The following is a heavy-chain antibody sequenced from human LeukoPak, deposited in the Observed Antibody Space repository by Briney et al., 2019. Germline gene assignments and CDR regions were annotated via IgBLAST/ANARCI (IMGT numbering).Heavy chain of an antibody. V-gene: IGHV3-21*01. CDR2: ISSSSSYI. Sequence: GGSLRLSCAASGFTFSSYSMNWVRQAPGKGLEWVSSISSSSSYIYYADSVKGRFTISRDNAKNSLYLQMNSLRAEDTAVYYCARDPNAFDAFDIWGQGTMVTVSS. J-gene: IGHJ3*02. CDR1: GFTFSSYS. D-gene: IGHD2-2*01. CDR3: ARDPNAFDAFDI.